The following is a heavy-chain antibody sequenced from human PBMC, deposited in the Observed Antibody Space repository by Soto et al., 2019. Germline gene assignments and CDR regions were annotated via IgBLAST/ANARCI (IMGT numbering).Heavy chain of an antibody. Sequence: GGSLRLSCAASGITFDDYAMHWVRQVPGKGLEWVSGISWNSGSIDYADSVKGRFTISRDNAENSLYLQMNSLRAEDTAFYYCAKADSMVRAPLDYWGQGTLVTVSS. D-gene: IGHD3-10*01. CDR1: GITFDDYA. CDR2: ISWNSGSI. V-gene: IGHV3-9*01. CDR3: AKADSMVRAPLDY. J-gene: IGHJ4*02.